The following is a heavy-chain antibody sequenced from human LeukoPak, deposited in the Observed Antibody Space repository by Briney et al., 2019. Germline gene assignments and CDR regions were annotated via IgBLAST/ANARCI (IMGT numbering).Heavy chain of an antibody. J-gene: IGHJ2*01. V-gene: IGHV4-59*08. Sequence: SETLSLTCTVSDGSISPYYWSWIRQSPGKGLEWIGYIYDYASTSYNPPLHSRVSISMDTSKNQFSLQLTSVTAADTAIYFCARHSMRQRVSIYRYFDLWGRGILVSVSS. CDR1: DGSISPYY. CDR3: ARHSMRQRVSIYRYFDL. D-gene: IGHD6-6*01. CDR2: IYDYAST.